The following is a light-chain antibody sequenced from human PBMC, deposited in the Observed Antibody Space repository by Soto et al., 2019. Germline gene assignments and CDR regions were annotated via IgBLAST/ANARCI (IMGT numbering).Light chain of an antibody. Sequence: QSVLTQPPSVSGAPGQRVTISCTGSSSNIGADFDVHWYQHLPGTAPKLLISHNNNRPSGVPDRFSGSKSGTSASLAITGLQADDEAVYYCQSRDSSLSSSWVFGGGTQLTAL. CDR1: SSNIGADFD. J-gene: IGLJ3*02. CDR3: QSRDSSLSSSWV. CDR2: HNN. V-gene: IGLV1-40*01.